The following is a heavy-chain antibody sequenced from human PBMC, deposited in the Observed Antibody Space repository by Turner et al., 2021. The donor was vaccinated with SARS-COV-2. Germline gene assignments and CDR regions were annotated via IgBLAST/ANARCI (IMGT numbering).Heavy chain of an antibody. CDR3: ARDLGTYGMGV. D-gene: IGHD6-13*01. CDR2: IYSGGST. CDR1: GLTVSRNY. Sequence: VQMVETGGGLIQPGGSLRLSCAASGLTVSRNYMNWVRQAPGKGLEWVSVIYSGGSTYYADSVKGRFTISRDNSKNPLYLQMNSLRAEDTAVYYCARDLGTYGMGVWGQGTTVTVSS. J-gene: IGHJ6*02. V-gene: IGHV3-53*02.